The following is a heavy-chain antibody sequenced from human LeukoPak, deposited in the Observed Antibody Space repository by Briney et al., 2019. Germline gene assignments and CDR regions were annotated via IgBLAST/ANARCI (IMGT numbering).Heavy chain of an antibody. J-gene: IGHJ6*02. Sequence: SETLSLTCTVSGGSISSGDYYWTWIRQPPGKGLEWIGYIYYSGSTYYNPSLKSRLTISIDTSTNQFSLKLSSVTAADTAVYYCARDPSVVPAYYYYGMDVWGQGTTVTVSS. D-gene: IGHD2-2*01. CDR3: ARDPSVVPAYYYYGMDV. CDR2: IYYSGST. CDR1: GGSISSGDYY. V-gene: IGHV4-30-4*01.